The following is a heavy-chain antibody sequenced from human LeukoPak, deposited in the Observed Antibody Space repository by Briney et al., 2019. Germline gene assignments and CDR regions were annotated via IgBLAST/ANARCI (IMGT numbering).Heavy chain of an antibody. Sequence: SETLSLTCAVYGGSFSGYYWSWIRQPPGKGLEWIGEINHSVSTNYNPSLKSRVTISVDTSKNQFSLKLSSVTAADTAVYYCARGPRYYYDSSGYYPRGYYGMDVWGQGTTVTVSS. J-gene: IGHJ6*02. CDR2: INHSVST. CDR3: ARGPRYYYDSSGYYPRGYYGMDV. V-gene: IGHV4-34*01. CDR1: GGSFSGYY. D-gene: IGHD3-22*01.